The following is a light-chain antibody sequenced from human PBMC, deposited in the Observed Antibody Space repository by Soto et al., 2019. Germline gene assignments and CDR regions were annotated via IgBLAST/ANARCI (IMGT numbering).Light chain of an antibody. V-gene: IGKV3-20*01. CDR1: QSISSSY. CDR3: QQYGYSLLN. CDR2: HAS. J-gene: IGKJ4*01. Sequence: ENVLTQSPGTLSLSPGERATLSCRASQSISSSYLAWYQQKPGQTPRLLIYHASNSATGIPDRFSGSGSGTDFTLTISCLETEDVAVDYGQQYGYSLLNFGGGTKVESK.